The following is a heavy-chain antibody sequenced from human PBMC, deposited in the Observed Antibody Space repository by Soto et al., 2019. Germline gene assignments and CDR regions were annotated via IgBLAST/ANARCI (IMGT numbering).Heavy chain of an antibody. V-gene: IGHV3-7*03. CDR1: GFTFSRYW. CDR3: ARLSEKNWFDP. CDR2: IKEDGSET. Sequence: GGSLRLSCEASGFTFSRYWMSWVRQAPGKGLEFVANIKEDGSETHYVDPVRGRFTISRDTSKNQFSLKLSSVTAADTAVYYCARLSEKNWFDPWGQGTLVTVSS. J-gene: IGHJ5*02. D-gene: IGHD3-3*01.